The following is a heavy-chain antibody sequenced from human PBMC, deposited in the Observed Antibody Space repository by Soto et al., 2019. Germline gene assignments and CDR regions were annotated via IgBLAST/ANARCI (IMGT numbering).Heavy chain of an antibody. Sequence: PSQTLSLTCAISGDSVSSSSVTWNWIRQSPSRGLEWLGRTYYRSKWYNDYAESVKSRIAINPDTSNNQLSLQLNSVTPDDTAVYYRARLIGHSWLDSWGQGTLVTVSS. CDR3: ARLIGHSWLDS. D-gene: IGHD2-8*01. J-gene: IGHJ5*01. CDR1: GDSVSSSSVT. V-gene: IGHV6-1*01. CDR2: TYYRSKWYN.